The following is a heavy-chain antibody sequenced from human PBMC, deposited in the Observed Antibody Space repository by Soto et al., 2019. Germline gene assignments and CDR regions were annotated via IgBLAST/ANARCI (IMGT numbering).Heavy chain of an antibody. CDR2: ISGSGGST. J-gene: IGHJ4*02. CDR3: AKDYYDSSGYYSFYFDY. D-gene: IGHD3-22*01. V-gene: IGHV3-23*01. Sequence: EVQLLESGGGLVQPGGSLRLSCAASGFTFSSYAMSWVRQAPGKGLEWVSAISGSGGSTYYADSVKGRFTISRDNSKNTLYLHMNSLRAEDTAVYYCAKDYYDSSGYYSFYFDYWGQGTLVTVSS. CDR1: GFTFSSYA.